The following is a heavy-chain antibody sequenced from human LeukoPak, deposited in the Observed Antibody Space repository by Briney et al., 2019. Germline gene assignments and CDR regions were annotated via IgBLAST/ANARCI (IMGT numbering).Heavy chain of an antibody. Sequence: GGSLRLSCAASGFTFSTYWMSWVRQAPGKGLEWAANIKQDGSEKYYVDSVKGRFTISRDSAKNSLYLQMNSLRAEDTAVYYCARVRTTVTYYFDYWGQGTLVTVSS. CDR3: ARVRTTVTYYFDY. V-gene: IGHV3-7*01. J-gene: IGHJ4*02. D-gene: IGHD4-17*01. CDR2: IKQDGSEK. CDR1: GFTFSTYW.